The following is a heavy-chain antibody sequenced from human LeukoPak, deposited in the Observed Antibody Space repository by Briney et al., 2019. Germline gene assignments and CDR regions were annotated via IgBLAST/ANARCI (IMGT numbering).Heavy chain of an antibody. J-gene: IGHJ4*02. Sequence: GGSLRLSCAASGFTFSSYAMHWVRQAPGKGLEWVAVISYDGSNKYYADSVKGRFTISRDNSKNTLYLQMNSLRAEDTAVYYCALQGYLVAFEYWGRGTLVTVSS. CDR1: GFTFSSYA. D-gene: IGHD6-13*01. CDR3: ALQGYLVAFEY. V-gene: IGHV3-30-3*01. CDR2: ISYDGSNK.